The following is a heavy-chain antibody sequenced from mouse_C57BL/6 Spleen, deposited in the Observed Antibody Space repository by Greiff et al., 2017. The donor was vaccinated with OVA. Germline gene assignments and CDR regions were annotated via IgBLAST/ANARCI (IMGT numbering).Heavy chain of an antibody. J-gene: IGHJ3*01. CDR2: IRNKANGYTT. CDR1: GFTFTDYY. CDR3: ARYMGYSGFAY. Sequence: EVKLVESGGGLVQPGGSLSLSCAASGFTFTDYYMSWVRQPPGKALEWLGFIRNKANGYTTEYSASVKGRFTISRDNSQSILYLQMNALRAEDSATYYCARYMGYSGFAYWGQGTLVTVSA. V-gene: IGHV7-3*01. D-gene: IGHD3-1*01.